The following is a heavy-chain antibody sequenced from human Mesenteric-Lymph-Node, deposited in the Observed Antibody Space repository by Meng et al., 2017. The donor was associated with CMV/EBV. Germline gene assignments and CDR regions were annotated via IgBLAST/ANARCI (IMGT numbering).Heavy chain of an antibody. CDR3: AHRRGSGSYHQ. CDR1: GFSLSTYGVG. Sequence: QITVMESSPTLVKPTQTLTLTCTFSGFSLSTYGVGIDWIRQPPGKALEWLALIYWDDDKRYNPSLKSRLTITKDTSKNQVVLTMTNMDPVDTATYYCAHRRGSGSYHQWGQGTLVTVSS. CDR2: IYWDDDK. J-gene: IGHJ1*01. V-gene: IGHV2-5*02. D-gene: IGHD3-10*01.